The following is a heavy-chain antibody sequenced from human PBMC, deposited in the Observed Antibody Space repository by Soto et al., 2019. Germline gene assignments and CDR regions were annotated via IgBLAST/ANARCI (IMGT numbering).Heavy chain of an antibody. CDR1: GGSISSYY. D-gene: IGHD3-10*01. CDR2: IYYSGST. J-gene: IGHJ4*02. CDR3: AREGLLWFGELRGVFDY. V-gene: IGHV4-59*01. Sequence: PSETLSLTCTVSGGSISSYYWSWIRQPPGKGLEWIGYIYYSGSTNYNPSLKSRVTISVDTSKNQFSLKLSSVTAADTAVYYCAREGLLWFGELRGVFDYWGQGTLVTVSS.